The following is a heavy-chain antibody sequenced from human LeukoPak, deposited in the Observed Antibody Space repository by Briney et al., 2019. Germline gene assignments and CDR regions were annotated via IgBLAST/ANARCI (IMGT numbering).Heavy chain of an antibody. V-gene: IGHV3-13*01. CDR1: GFTFSSYD. CDR3: ARAAVAGHFDY. D-gene: IGHD6-19*01. J-gene: IGHJ4*02. Sequence: GGSLRLSCAASGFTFSSYDMHWVRQVTGKGLEWVSAIGTAGDTYYPGSVKGRFTISRENAKNSLYLQMNSLRAGDTAVYYCARAAVAGHFDYWGQGTLVTVSS. CDR2: IGTAGDT.